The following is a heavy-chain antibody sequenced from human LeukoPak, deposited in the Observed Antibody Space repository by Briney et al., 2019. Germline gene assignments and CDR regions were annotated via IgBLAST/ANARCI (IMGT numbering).Heavy chain of an antibody. CDR1: GFTFSSYS. J-gene: IGHJ4*02. D-gene: IGHD3-10*01. CDR2: ISSSGSYT. Sequence: GGSLRLSCAASGFTFSSYSMNWVRQAPGKGLEWVSSISSSGSYTYYADSVKGRFTISRDNAKNSLYLQMNSLRAEDTAVYYCARDHPYGSGSYDFDYWGQGTLVTVSS. V-gene: IGHV3-21*01. CDR3: ARDHPYGSGSYDFDY.